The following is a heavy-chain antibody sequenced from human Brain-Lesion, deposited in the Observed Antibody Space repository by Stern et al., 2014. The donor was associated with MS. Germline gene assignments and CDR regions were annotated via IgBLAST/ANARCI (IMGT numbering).Heavy chain of an antibody. J-gene: IGHJ6*02. V-gene: IGHV3-7*01. CDR3: ARDCGVGNCAGARGYSYYYGLDV. CDR2: IKQDGREK. CDR1: GFSFSSYW. D-gene: IGHD2-8*02. Sequence: EVQLEESGGGLVQPGGFQRLSCAASGFSFSSYWMTWVRQAPGRGPEWVANIKQDGREKYYVDSVKGRFTISRDNAKNSLYLQMHSLRDEDTAVYYCARDCGVGNCAGARGYSYYYGLDVWGQGTTVTVSS.